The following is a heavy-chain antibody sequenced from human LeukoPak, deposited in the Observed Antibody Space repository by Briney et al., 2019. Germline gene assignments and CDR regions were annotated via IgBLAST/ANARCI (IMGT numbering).Heavy chain of an antibody. CDR3: AKDRSGYSGYDQLDY. Sequence: GGSLRLSCAGSGFIFNNYAMHWVRQPPGKGLEWVSAISGSGGSTYYADSVKGRFTISRDNSKNTLYLQMNSLRAEDTAVYYCAKDRSGYSGYDQLDYWGQGTLVTVSS. CDR1: GFIFNNYA. J-gene: IGHJ4*02. CDR2: ISGSGGST. D-gene: IGHD5-12*01. V-gene: IGHV3-23*01.